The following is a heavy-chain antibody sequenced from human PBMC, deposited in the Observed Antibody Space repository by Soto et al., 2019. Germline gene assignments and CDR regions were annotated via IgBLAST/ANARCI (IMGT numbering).Heavy chain of an antibody. D-gene: IGHD6-19*01. CDR2: IYVDGRT. J-gene: IGHJ4*02. Sequence: EVPLVESGGGLAQPGGSLRLSCAASGFTVSSDHMSWVRQVPGKGLEWVSVIYVDGRTFHADSVKGRFTISRDNSKNTLYLQMNGLRAEDTAIYYCVRENSGWSRAQGYWGQGTLVTVSS. CDR1: GFTVSSDH. V-gene: IGHV3-66*01. CDR3: VRENSGWSRAQGY.